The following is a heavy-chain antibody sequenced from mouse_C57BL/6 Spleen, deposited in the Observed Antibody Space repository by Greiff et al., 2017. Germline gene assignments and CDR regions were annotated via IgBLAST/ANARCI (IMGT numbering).Heavy chain of an antibody. V-gene: IGHV7-3*01. Sequence: EVQGVESGGGLVQPGGSLSLSCAASGFTFTDYYMSWVRQPPGKALEWLGFIRNKANGYTTEYSASVKGRFTISRDNSQRILYLQMNALRAEDSATYYCARSSDYYGSSRNFGVWGTGTTVTVST. CDR1: GFTFTDYY. J-gene: IGHJ1*03. D-gene: IGHD1-1*01. CDR3: ARSSDYYGSSRNFGV. CDR2: IRNKANGYTT.